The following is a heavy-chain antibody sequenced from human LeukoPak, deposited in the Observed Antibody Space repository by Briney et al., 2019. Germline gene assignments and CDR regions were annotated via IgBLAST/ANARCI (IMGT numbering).Heavy chain of an antibody. CDR2: IYYSGST. CDR1: GFTFSSYA. J-gene: IGHJ4*02. Sequence: GSLRLSCAASGFTFSSYAMSWIRQPPGKGLEWIGSIYYSGSTYYNPSLKSRVTISVDTSKNQFSLKLSFVTAADTAVYYCARDSQWLIGFDYWGQGTLVTVSS. D-gene: IGHD6-19*01. V-gene: IGHV4-39*07. CDR3: ARDSQWLIGFDY.